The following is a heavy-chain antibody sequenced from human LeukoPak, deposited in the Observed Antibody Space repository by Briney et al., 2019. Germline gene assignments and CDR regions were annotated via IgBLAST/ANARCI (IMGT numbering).Heavy chain of an antibody. CDR2: INHSGST. CDR3: ARRGYDILTGYRRFDYMDV. V-gene: IGHV4-39*07. J-gene: IGHJ6*03. D-gene: IGHD3-9*01. Sequence: SETLSLTCTVSGGSISSGTYYWSWIRQPPGKGLEWIGEINHSGSTNYNPSLKSRVTISVDTSKNQFSLKLSSVTAADTAVYYCARRGYDILTGYRRFDYMDVWGKGTTVTISS. CDR1: GGSISSGTYY.